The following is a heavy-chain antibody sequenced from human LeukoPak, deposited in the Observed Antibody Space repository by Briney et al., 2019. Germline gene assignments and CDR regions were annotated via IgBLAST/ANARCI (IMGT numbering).Heavy chain of an antibody. J-gene: IGHJ3*01. V-gene: IGHV4-39*01. CDR2: IYYGGNT. Sequence: SETLSLTCTVSGGSISRSSYYWGWIRQPPGKGLEWIGTIYYGGNTYYNPSLKSRVTMSVDTSKNQLSLKLSSVTAADTAVYYCARHDSSGPYNAFDVWGQGTMVTVSS. CDR1: GGSISRSSYY. CDR3: ARHDSSGPYNAFDV. D-gene: IGHD3-22*01.